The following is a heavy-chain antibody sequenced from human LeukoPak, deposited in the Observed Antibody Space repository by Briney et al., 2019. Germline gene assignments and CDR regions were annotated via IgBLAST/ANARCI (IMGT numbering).Heavy chain of an antibody. V-gene: IGHV4-59*01. D-gene: IGHD4-23*01. CDR1: GGSISSYY. CDR2: IYYSGST. J-gene: IGHJ4*02. CDR3: ARALYGGNFYGY. Sequence: PSETLSPTCTVSGGSISSYYWSWIRQPPGKGLERIGYIYYSGSTNYNPSLKSRVTISVDTSKNQFSLKLSSVTAADTAVYYCARALYGGNFYGYWGQGTLVTVSS.